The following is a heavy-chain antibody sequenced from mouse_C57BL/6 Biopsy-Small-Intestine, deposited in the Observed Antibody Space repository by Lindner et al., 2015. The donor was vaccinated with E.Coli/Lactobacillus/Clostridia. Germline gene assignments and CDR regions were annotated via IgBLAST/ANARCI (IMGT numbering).Heavy chain of an antibody. V-gene: IGHV1-42*01. CDR1: AYSFTGYY. D-gene: IGHD2-1*01. J-gene: IGHJ2*01. CDR2: INPNTGST. Sequence: VQLQESGPELVKPGASVKISCKASAYSFTGYYMNWVKQSPEKGLEWIGEINPNTGSTTYNQRFKAKATLTVDKSSRTAYMQLKSLTSEDSAVYYCSYGNYFWGQGTTLTVSS. CDR3: SYGNYF.